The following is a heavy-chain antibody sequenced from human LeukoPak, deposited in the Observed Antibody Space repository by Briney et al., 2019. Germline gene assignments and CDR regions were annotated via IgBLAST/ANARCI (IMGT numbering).Heavy chain of an antibody. D-gene: IGHD5-18*01. J-gene: IGHJ4*02. V-gene: IGHV3-23*01. CDR2: IGGSGGST. CDR1: GFTFSSYG. Sequence: GGSLRLSCAASGFTFSSYGMTWVRQAPGKGLEWVSAIGGSGGSTYYADSVKGRFTVSRDNLKNTLYLQMNSLRAEDTAVYYCAKLDAGAPGNWGQGTLVTVSS. CDR3: AKLDAGAPGN.